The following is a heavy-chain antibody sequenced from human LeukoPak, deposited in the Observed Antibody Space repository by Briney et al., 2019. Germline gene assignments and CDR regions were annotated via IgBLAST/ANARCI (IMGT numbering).Heavy chain of an antibody. CDR1: GGSISSGGYY. CDR3: ARVIVVVPAALSGWFDP. V-gene: IGHV4-31*03. J-gene: IGHJ5*02. CDR2: IYYSGST. Sequence: SQTLSFTCTVSGGSISSGGYYWSWIRQHPGKGLEWIGYIYYSGSTYYNPSLKSRVTISVDTSKNQFSLKLSSVTAADTAVYYCARVIVVVPAALSGWFDPWGQGTLVTVSS. D-gene: IGHD2-2*01.